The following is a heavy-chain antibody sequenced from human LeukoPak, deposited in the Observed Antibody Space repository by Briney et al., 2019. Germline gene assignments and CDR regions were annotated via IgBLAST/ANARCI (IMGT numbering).Heavy chain of an antibody. CDR2: INPSSGGT. CDR3: ARGVVAATFYYYMDV. J-gene: IGHJ6*03. V-gene: IGHV1-2*02. Sequence: ASVKVSCKASGYTLTGYYMHWVRQAPRQGLEWMGWINPSSGGTNYAQKFQGRVTMTRDTSISTAYMELSRLRSDDTAVYYCARGVVAATFYYYMDVWGKGTTVTVSS. CDR1: GYTLTGYY. D-gene: IGHD2-15*01.